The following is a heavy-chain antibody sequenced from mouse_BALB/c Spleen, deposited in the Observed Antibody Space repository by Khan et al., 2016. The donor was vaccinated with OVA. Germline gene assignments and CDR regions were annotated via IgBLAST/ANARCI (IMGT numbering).Heavy chain of an antibody. Sequence: DLVKPGASVKLSCKASGYTFTSYWINWIKQRPGQGLEWIGRIGPGSGNAYYNEMFKGKATLTVDTSSSTAYIQLSSLSSEDSGVYVWARENYYGRTCYAMDYWGQGTSVTVSS. D-gene: IGHD1-1*01. CDR1: GYTFTSYW. CDR2: IGPGSGNA. V-gene: IGHV1S41*01. CDR3: ARENYYGRTCYAMDY. J-gene: IGHJ4*01.